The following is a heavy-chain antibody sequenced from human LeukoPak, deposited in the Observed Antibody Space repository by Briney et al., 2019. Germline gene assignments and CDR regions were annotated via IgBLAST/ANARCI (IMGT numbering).Heavy chain of an antibody. V-gene: IGHV3-30*18. CDR3: AKAPEYCSGGSCYPAFDI. CDR1: GFTFSSYG. D-gene: IGHD2-15*01. J-gene: IGHJ3*02. CDR2: ISYDGSNK. Sequence: PGRSLRLSCAASGFTFSSYGMHWARQAPGKGLEWVAVISYDGSNKYYADSVKGRFTISRDNSKNTLYLQMNSLRAEDTAVYYCAKAPEYCSGGSCYPAFDIWGQGTMVTVSS.